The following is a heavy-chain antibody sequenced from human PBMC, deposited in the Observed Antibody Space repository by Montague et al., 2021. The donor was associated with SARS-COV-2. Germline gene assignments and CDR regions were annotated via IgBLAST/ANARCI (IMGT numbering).Heavy chain of an antibody. Sequence: SETLSLTCAVSGGSLSGYYWSWIRKPPEKGLEWIGEINHSANTKYNPSLKSPVTIPIDTSKNQFSLKMTSVTAADTATYYYASGIYPSGSYYNRYYYGLNIWGPGTTVIVSS. CDR1: GGSLSGYY. J-gene: IGHJ6*02. CDR2: INHSANT. D-gene: IGHD3-10*01. CDR3: ASGIYPSGSYYNRYYYGLNI. V-gene: IGHV4-34*01.